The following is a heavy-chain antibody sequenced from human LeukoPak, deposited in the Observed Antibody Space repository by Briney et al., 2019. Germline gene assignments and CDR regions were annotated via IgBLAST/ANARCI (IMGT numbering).Heavy chain of an antibody. CDR2: IYDSGST. D-gene: IGHD2-2*01. CDR1: GGSISTSAYF. V-gene: IGHV4-61*08. J-gene: IGHJ6*02. Sequence: PSETLSLTCIVSGGSISTSAYFWSWIRQPPGKGLEWIGYIYDSGSTNYNPSLKSRVTISVDTSKNQFSLKLTSVTAADTAVYYCARCPCYGAGYYHYYGLGLWGQGTTVTVSS. CDR3: ARCPCYGAGYYHYYGLGL.